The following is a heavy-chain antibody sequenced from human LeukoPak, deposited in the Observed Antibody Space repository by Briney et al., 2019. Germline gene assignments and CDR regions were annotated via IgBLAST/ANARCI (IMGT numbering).Heavy chain of an antibody. CDR3: ARAYGMDV. Sequence: GGSLRLSCAASGFTFSTYWMHWVRQAPGKGLVWVSRINPDGSSTNYADSVKGRFTISRDNAKNTLYLQMNSLRVEDTSVYYCARAYGMDVWGQGTTVTVSS. CDR1: GFTFSTYW. CDR2: INPDGSST. V-gene: IGHV3-74*01. J-gene: IGHJ6*02.